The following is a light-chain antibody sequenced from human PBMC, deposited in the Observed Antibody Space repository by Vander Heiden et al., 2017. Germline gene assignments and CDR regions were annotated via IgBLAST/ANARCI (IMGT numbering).Light chain of an antibody. Sequence: DIQMTQSPPSLSASVGDRLTIPCRASQGISNYLAWYQQKPGKVPKLLIHVASTLQSGIPSRFSGSGSGTDFTLTISSLQPEDVATYYCQKYNNAPLTFGGGTKVEIK. V-gene: IGKV1-27*01. CDR1: QGISNY. CDR2: VAS. CDR3: QKYNNAPLT. J-gene: IGKJ4*01.